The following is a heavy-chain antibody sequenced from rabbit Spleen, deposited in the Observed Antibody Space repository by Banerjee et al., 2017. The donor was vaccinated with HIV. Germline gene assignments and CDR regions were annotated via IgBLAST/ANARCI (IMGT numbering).Heavy chain of an antibody. D-gene: IGHD8-1*01. V-gene: IGHV1S45*01. CDR3: ARDSGSSFSSYGMDL. CDR2: IEGGSSGFS. J-gene: IGHJ6*01. Sequence: QEQLEESGGDLVKPGAALTLTCTASGVSFSTNSYMCWVRQAPGKGLEWIACIEGGSSGFSYFANWAKGRFTISKTSSTTVTLQMTSLTAADTATYFCARDSGSSFSSYGMDLWVPGTLVTVS. CDR1: GVSFSTNSY.